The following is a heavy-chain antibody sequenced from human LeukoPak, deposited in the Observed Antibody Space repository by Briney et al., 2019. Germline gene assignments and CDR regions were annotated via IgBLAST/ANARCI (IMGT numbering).Heavy chain of an antibody. CDR1: GGSISSGDYY. CDR3: AIARYCSSTSCSLDY. Sequence: SQTLSLTCTVSGGSISSGDYYWSWIRQPPGKGLEWIGYIYHSGSTYYNPSLKSRVTISVDRSKNQFSLKLSSVTAADTAVYYCAIARYCSSTSCSLDYWGQGTLVTVSS. V-gene: IGHV4-30-4*01. CDR2: IYHSGST. J-gene: IGHJ4*02. D-gene: IGHD2-2*01.